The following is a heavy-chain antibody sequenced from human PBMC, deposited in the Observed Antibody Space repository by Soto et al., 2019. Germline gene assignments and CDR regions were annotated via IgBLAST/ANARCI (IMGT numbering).Heavy chain of an antibody. CDR3: ARVAAYYDSSGYYYYYYGMDV. J-gene: IGHJ6*02. CDR2: IGTAGDT. D-gene: IGHD3-22*01. V-gene: IGHV3-13*01. CDR1: GFTFSSYD. Sequence: GGSLRLSCAASGFTFSSYDMHWVRQATGKGLEWVSAIGTAGDTYYPGSVKGRFTISRENAKNSLYLQMNSLRAGDTAVYYCARVAAYYDSSGYYYYYYGMDVWGQGTTVTVSS.